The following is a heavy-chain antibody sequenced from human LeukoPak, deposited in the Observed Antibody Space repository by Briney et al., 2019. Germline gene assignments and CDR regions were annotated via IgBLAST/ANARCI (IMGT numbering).Heavy chain of an antibody. Sequence: PGGSLRLSCAASGFTFSSYAMHWVRQAPGKGLEWVAVISYDGSNKYYADSVKGRFTISRDNSKNTLYLQMNSLRAEDTAVYYCAKGWRGYSGYSVGDYWGQGTLVTVSS. CDR3: AKGWRGYSGYSVGDY. CDR1: GFTFSSYA. J-gene: IGHJ4*02. D-gene: IGHD5-12*01. CDR2: ISYDGSNK. V-gene: IGHV3-30*04.